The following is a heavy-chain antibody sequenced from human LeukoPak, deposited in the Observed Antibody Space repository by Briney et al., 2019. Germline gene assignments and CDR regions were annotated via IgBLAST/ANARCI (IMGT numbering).Heavy chain of an antibody. D-gene: IGHD3-9*01. CDR2: IRSKAYGGTT. J-gene: IGHJ6*03. CDR1: GFTFGDYA. Sequence: GGSLRLSCTASGFTFGDYAMSWVRQAPGKGLEWVGFIRSKAYGGTTEYAASVKGRFTISRDDSKSIAYLQMNSLKTEDTAVYYCTRSYDILTGYYHINYYYYYMDVWGKGTTVTISS. CDR3: TRSYDILTGYYHINYYYYYMDV. V-gene: IGHV3-49*04.